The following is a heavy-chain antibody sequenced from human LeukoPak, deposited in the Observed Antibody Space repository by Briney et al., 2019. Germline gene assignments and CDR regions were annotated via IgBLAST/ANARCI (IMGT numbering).Heavy chain of an antibody. D-gene: IGHD6-6*01. CDR1: GYTFTSYY. V-gene: IGHV1-2*02. Sequence: GASVKVSCKASGYTFTSYYMHWVRQAPGQGLGWMGWINPNSGGTNYAQKFQGRVTMTRDTSISTAYMELSRLRSDDTAVYYCARALEYSSSPYYYYMDVWGKGTTVTVSS. J-gene: IGHJ6*03. CDR2: INPNSGGT. CDR3: ARALEYSSSPYYYYMDV.